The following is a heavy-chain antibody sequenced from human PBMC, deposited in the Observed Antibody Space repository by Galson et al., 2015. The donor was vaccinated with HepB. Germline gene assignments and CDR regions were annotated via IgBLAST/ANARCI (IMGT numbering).Heavy chain of an antibody. CDR2: IYSGGST. CDR3: ARDNGDYVPYY. Sequence: SLRLSCAASGFTVSSNYMSWVRQAPGKGLEWDSVIYSGGSTYYADSVKGRFTISRDNSKNTLYLQMNSLRAEDTAVYYCARDNGDYVPYYWGQGTLVTVSS. V-gene: IGHV3-66*01. J-gene: IGHJ4*02. D-gene: IGHD4-17*01. CDR1: GFTVSSNY.